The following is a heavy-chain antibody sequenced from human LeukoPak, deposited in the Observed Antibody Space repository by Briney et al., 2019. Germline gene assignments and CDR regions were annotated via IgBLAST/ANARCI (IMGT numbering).Heavy chain of an antibody. CDR2: ISDNGGTI. Sequence: GGSLRLSCTASGFTFSNFVMSWVLQAPGKGLEWVSSISDNGGTIYHTDSVKGRFTVSRDNSKNTLSLQMDSLRVEDTALYYCAKDWTTVVTPKGYYFDSWGQGTLVTVSS. CDR3: AKDWTTVVTPKGYYFDS. J-gene: IGHJ4*02. V-gene: IGHV3-23*01. CDR1: GFTFSNFV. D-gene: IGHD4-23*01.